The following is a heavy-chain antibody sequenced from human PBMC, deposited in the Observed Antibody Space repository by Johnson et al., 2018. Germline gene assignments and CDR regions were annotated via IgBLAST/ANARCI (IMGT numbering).Heavy chain of an antibody. CDR1: GLKFTNYG. Sequence: VQLVQSGGSVVQPGRSLRLSCAVSGLKFTNYGMHWVRQAPGKGLEWVSGISWNSGTIAYADSVRGRFTISRDNAKNSLYLQINSLRAEDTALYYCAKDKVTGGTYSEPRGGYYYYYYMDVWGKGTTVTVSS. CDR3: AKDKVTGGTYSEPRGGYYYYYYMDV. V-gene: IGHV3-9*01. J-gene: IGHJ6*03. D-gene: IGHD1-26*01. CDR2: ISWNSGTI.